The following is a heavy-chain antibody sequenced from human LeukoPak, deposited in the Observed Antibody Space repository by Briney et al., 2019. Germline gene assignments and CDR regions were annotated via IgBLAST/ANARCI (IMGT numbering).Heavy chain of an antibody. CDR3: ATVPWLPFNGLLHY. V-gene: IGHV1-24*01. J-gene: IGHJ4*02. D-gene: IGHD5-12*01. CDR2: FDPEDGET. Sequence: ASVKVSCKVSGYTLTELSMHWVRQAPGKGLEWMGGFDPEDGETIYAQKFQSRVTMTEDTSTDTAYMELSSLRSEDTAVYYCATVPWLPFNGLLHYWGQGTLVTVSS. CDR1: GYTLTELS.